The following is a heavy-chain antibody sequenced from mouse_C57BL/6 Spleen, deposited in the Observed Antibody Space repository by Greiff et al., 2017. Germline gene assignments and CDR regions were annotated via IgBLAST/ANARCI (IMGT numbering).Heavy chain of an antibody. J-gene: IGHJ4*01. D-gene: IGHD1-1*01. V-gene: IGHV1-62-3*01. CDR3: SGHYHGSIYFATHC. CDR2: IDPNSGGT. Sequence: QVQLQQPGAELVKPGASVKLSCKASGYTFTSYRMHWVQQRPGRGLEWIGRIDPNSGGTKYNEKFKSKATLTVDKPSSTAYWQLSSLTSEDAAVYYCSGHYHGSIYFATHCWGKGISVTGSS. CDR1: GYTFTSYR.